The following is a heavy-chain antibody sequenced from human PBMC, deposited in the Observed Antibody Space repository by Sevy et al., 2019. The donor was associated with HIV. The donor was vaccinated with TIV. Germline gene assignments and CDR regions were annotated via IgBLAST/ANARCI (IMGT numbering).Heavy chain of an antibody. CDR3: ARGELYTGGGGYCSGGSCYSDLWLDP. V-gene: IGHV4-38-2*02. CDR1: GYSISSGYY. D-gene: IGHD2-15*01. Sequence: SETLSLTCTVSGYSISSGYYWGWIRQPPGKGLEWIGSIYHSGSTYYNPSLKSRVTVSVDTSKNQFSLKLSSVTAADTAAYYWARGELYTGGGGYCSGGSCYSDLWLDPWGQGTLVTVSS. J-gene: IGHJ5*02. CDR2: IYHSGST.